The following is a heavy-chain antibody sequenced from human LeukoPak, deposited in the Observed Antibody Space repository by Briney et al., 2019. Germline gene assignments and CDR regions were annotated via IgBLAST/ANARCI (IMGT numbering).Heavy chain of an antibody. J-gene: IGHJ4*02. V-gene: IGHV3-21*01. CDR3: TRDGTPYDILTGYQYYFDY. D-gene: IGHD3-9*01. CDR1: GFTFSSYS. CDR2: ISNCSSYI. Sequence: GGSLRLSCASSGFTFSSYSMNWVRQAPGKGLEWVSSISNCSSYIYYADSVKGRFTISRDNAKNSLYLQMNSLRAEDTAVYYCTRDGTPYDILTGYQYYFDYWGQGTLVTVSS.